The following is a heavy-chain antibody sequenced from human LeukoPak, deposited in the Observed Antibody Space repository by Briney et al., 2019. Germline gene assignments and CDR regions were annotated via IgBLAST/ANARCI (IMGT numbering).Heavy chain of an antibody. CDR1: GVTFTRYA. V-gene: IGHV3-23*01. CDR3: AKRSVAAVVTVIDF. CDR2: ISGSGGST. D-gene: IGHD2-15*01. J-gene: IGHJ4*02. Sequence: GGSLRLSCAASGVTFTRYAMHWVRQAPGKGLEWVSVISGSGGSTYYADSVKGRFTISRDNSKNTLFLQMNSLRAAATAVYYCAKRSVAAVVTVIDFWGQGTLVTVSS.